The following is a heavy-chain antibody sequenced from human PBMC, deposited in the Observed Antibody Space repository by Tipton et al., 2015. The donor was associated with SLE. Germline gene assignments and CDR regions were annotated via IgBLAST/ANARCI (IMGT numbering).Heavy chain of an antibody. V-gene: IGHV4-59*01. J-gene: IGHJ4*02. D-gene: IGHD2-8*02. CDR3: ARGGLYWLD. CDR2: IYYSGST. CDR1: GGSISSYY. Sequence: LRLSCTVSGGSISSYYWSWIRQPPGKGLEWIGYIYYSGSTNYNPSLKSRVTISVDTFKNQFSLKLSSVTAADTAVYYCARGGLYWLDWGQGTLVTVSS.